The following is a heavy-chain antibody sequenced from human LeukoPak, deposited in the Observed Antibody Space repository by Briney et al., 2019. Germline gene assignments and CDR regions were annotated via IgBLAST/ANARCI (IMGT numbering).Heavy chain of an antibody. CDR2: ISGSGGST. Sequence: GGSLRLSCAACGFTFSSYAMSWVRQAPGKGMEWVSAISGSGGSTYYADSVKGRFTISRDNAKNSLYLQMNSLRAEDTAVYYCARDSSGWLNTFDYWGQETLVTVSS. CDR1: GFTFSSYA. CDR3: ARDSSGWLNTFDY. V-gene: IGHV3-23*01. J-gene: IGHJ4*02. D-gene: IGHD6-19*01.